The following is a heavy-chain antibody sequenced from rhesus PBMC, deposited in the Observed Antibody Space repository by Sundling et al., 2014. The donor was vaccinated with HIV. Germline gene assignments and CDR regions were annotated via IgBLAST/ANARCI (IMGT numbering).Heavy chain of an antibody. CDR1: GGSISDSYY. V-gene: IGHV4-106*01. Sequence: QVQLQESGPGLVKPSETLSLTCAVSGGSISDSYYWSWIRQPPGKGLEWIGYFYGSGGSTYYNPSLKSRVTISTDTSKNQFSLKLTSVTAADTAVYHCARGGYSSSSGDAFALWGQGLRVTVSS. D-gene: IGHD4-29*01. CDR2: FYGSGGST. J-gene: IGHJ3*01. CDR3: ARGGYSSSSGDAFAL.